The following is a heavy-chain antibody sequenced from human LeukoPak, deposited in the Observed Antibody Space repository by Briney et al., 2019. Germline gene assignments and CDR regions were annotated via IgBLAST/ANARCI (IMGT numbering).Heavy chain of an antibody. Sequence: KPSETLSLTCAVYGGSFSGYYWSWIRQPPGKGLEWIGEINHSGSTNYDPSLKSRVTISVDTSKNQFSLKLSSVTAADTAVYYCARSSGYDILTGYFDPWGQGTLVTVSS. J-gene: IGHJ5*02. D-gene: IGHD3-9*01. CDR2: INHSGST. CDR1: GGSFSGYY. V-gene: IGHV4-34*01. CDR3: ARSSGYDILTGYFDP.